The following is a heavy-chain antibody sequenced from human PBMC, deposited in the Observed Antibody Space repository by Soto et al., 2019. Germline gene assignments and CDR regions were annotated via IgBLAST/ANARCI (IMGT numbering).Heavy chain of an antibody. V-gene: IGHV4-34*01. CDR2: LYQGLSI. CDR3: ARHGGYHFDY. CDR1: SGSFSGYY. D-gene: IGHD3-16*01. Sequence: QVQLQQWGAGLLKPSETLSLTCAVYSGSFSGYYWSWIRQPPGKGLEWIGELYQGLSIIYNPSLESRVTISGDSSKNQYSLKLRSVTAADTAVYYCARHGGYHFDYWGQGILVTVSS. J-gene: IGHJ4*02.